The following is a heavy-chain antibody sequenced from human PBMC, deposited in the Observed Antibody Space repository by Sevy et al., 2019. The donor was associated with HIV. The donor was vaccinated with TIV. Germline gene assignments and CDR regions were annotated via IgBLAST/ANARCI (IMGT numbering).Heavy chain of an antibody. J-gene: IGHJ4*02. V-gene: IGHV3-48*01. D-gene: IGHD3-16*01. CDR2: ISSSSSTI. Sequence: GSLRLSCAASGFTFSSYSMNWVRQAPGKGLEWVSYISSSSSTIYYADSVKGRFTISRDNAKNSLYLQMNSLRAEDTAVYYCARDGSQLIVDYWGQRTLVTVSS. CDR3: ARDGSQLIVDY. CDR1: GFTFSSYS.